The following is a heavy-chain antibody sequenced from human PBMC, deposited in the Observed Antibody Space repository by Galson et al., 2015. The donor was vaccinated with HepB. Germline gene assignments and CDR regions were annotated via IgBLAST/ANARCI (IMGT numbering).Heavy chain of an antibody. CDR2: ISGDTGDS. D-gene: IGHD3-10*01. V-gene: IGHV1-18*01. Sequence: SVKVSCKASGYTLQNYGISWVRQAPGQGLECLGWISGDTGDSNYAEKFQGRVTMTTDTATNTAYMELRSLRSDDTAVYYCARGHRLGWFSGWGQGTLITVSS. J-gene: IGHJ4*02. CDR3: ARGHRLGWFSG. CDR1: GYTLQNYG.